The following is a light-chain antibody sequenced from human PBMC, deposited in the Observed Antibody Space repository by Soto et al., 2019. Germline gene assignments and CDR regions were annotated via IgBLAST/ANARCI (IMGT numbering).Light chain of an antibody. J-gene: IGKJ2*01. CDR1: QSITTW. Sequence: DIQMTQSPSTLSASVGDRVTITCRASQSITTWLAWYQQKTGKAPKLLIYKAINLQSGVPSRFSGSGSGTEFTLTISSLQPDDFATYYCQRYNDYQYVFGQGTKLDMK. CDR3: QRYNDYQYV. CDR2: KAI. V-gene: IGKV1-5*03.